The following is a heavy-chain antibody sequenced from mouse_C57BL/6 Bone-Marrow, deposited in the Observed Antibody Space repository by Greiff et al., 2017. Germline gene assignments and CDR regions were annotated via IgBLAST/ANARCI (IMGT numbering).Heavy chain of an antibody. CDR1: GFTINDYY. CDR3: TTGPNYYAMDY. J-gene: IGHJ4*01. V-gene: IGHV14-4*01. D-gene: IGHD3-3*01. Sequence: VQLQQSGAELVRPGASVKLSCTASGFTINDYYMHWVKQRPEQGLEWIGWIDPETGDTEYASKFQGKATITADTSSSTAYLQLSSLTSEDTAVYYCTTGPNYYAMDYWGQGTSVTVSS. CDR2: IDPETGDT.